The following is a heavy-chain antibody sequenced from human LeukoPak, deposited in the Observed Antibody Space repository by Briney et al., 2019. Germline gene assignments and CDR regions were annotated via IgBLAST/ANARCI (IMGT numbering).Heavy chain of an antibody. CDR3: ARLTMKNYYFDY. CDR1: GASISSYY. CDR2: IYYSGST. D-gene: IGHD3-22*01. V-gene: IGHV4-59*01. J-gene: IGHJ4*02. Sequence: PSETLSLTCSVSGASISSYYWSWIRQPPGKRLEWIAYIYYSGSTNYNPSLKSRVTISVDTSKNQFSLKLSSVTAADTAVYYCARLTMKNYYFDYWGQGTLVTVSS.